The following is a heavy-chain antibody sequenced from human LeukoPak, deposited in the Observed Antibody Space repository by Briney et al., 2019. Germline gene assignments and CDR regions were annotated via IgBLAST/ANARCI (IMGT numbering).Heavy chain of an antibody. CDR1: GFTFSSYA. CDR2: ISGSGGST. Sequence: GGSLRLSCAASGFTFSSYAMRWVRQAPGKGLQWVSTISGSGGSTYYADSVKGRFTISRDNSKNTLYLQMNSLRADDTAVYYCARRPGLERYYFDYWGQGTLVTVSS. V-gene: IGHV3-23*01. CDR3: ARRPGLERYYFDY. J-gene: IGHJ4*02. D-gene: IGHD1-1*01.